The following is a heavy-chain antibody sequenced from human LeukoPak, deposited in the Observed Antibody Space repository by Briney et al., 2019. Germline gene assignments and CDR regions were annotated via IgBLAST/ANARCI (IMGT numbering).Heavy chain of an antibody. D-gene: IGHD3-22*01. J-gene: IGHJ4*02. CDR2: ISSSSSYI. Sequence: GGSLRLSCAASGFTFSSYSMNWVRQAPGKGLEWVSSISSSSSYIYYADSVKGRFTISRDNAKNSLYLQMNSLRAEDTAVYYCARDRSELYYYDRSGYYPIGYWGQGTLVTVSS. V-gene: IGHV3-21*01. CDR1: GFTFSSYS. CDR3: ARDRSELYYYDRSGYYPIGY.